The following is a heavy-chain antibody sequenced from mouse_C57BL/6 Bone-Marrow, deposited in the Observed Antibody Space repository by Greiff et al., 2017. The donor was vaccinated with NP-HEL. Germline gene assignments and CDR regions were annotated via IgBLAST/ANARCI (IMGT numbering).Heavy chain of an antibody. CDR2: ISSGSSTI. J-gene: IGHJ4*01. Sequence: EVKVVESGGGLVKPGGSLKLSCAASGFTFSDYGMHWVRQAPEKGLEWVAYISSGSSTIYYADTVKGRFTISRDNAKNTLFLQMTSLRSEDTAMYYCARANHYGSSYVYAMDYWGQGTSVTVSS. CDR3: ARANHYGSSYVYAMDY. V-gene: IGHV5-17*01. D-gene: IGHD1-1*01. CDR1: GFTFSDYG.